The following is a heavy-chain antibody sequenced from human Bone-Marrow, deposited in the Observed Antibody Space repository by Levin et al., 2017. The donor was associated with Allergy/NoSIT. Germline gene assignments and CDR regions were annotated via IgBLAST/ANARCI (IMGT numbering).Heavy chain of an antibody. CDR2: INTNTGNP. V-gene: IGHV7-4-1*02. D-gene: IGHD3-3*01. Sequence: ASVKVSCKASGYTFTSYAMNWVRQAPGQGLEWMGWINTNTGNPTYAQGFTGRFVFSLDTSVSTAHLQISSLKAEDTAVYYCARDNALQSITIFGVVIWLDYWGQGTLVTVSS. CDR3: ARDNALQSITIFGVVIWLDY. J-gene: IGHJ4*02. CDR1: GYTFTSYA.